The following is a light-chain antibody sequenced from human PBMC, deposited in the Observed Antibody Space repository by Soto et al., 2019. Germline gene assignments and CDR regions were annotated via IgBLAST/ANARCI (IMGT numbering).Light chain of an antibody. V-gene: IGLV7-43*01. CDR1: TGTVTSGFY. CDR2: GTS. J-gene: IGLJ1*01. Sequence: QAVVTQEPSLTVSPGETVTLTCVSSTGTVTSGFYPTWFQQKPGQAPRALIYGTSDKHSWTPARFSGSLLGGKAALTLSGVQPEDEAEYYCLLYYGGADVFGTGTKLTVL. CDR3: LLYYGGADV.